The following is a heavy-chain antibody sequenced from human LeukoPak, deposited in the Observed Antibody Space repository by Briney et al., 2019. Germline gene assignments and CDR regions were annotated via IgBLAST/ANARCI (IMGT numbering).Heavy chain of an antibody. Sequence: SVKVSCKASGGTFSSYAISWVRQAPGQGLEWMGRIIPIFGIANYAQKFQGRVTITADKSTSTAYMELSSLRSEDTAVYYCATGAGFWSGYSYYGMDVWSQGTTVTVSS. CDR1: GGTFSSYA. CDR2: IIPIFGIA. J-gene: IGHJ6*02. V-gene: IGHV1-69*04. CDR3: ATGAGFWSGYSYYGMDV. D-gene: IGHD3-3*01.